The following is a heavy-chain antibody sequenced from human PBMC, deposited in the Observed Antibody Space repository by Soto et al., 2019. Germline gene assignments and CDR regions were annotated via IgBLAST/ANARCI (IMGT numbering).Heavy chain of an antibody. CDR2: IYYSGST. CDR1: DGSISSGGYY. CDR3: ASTSGSYYNYYYGMDV. Sequence: SETLSLTCTVSDGSISSGGYYWSWIRQHPGKGLEWIGYIYYSGSTYYNPSLKSRVTISVDTSKNQFSLKLSSVTAADTAVYYCASTSGSYYNYYYGMDVWGQGTTVTVSS. D-gene: IGHD3-10*01. J-gene: IGHJ6*02. V-gene: IGHV4-31*03.